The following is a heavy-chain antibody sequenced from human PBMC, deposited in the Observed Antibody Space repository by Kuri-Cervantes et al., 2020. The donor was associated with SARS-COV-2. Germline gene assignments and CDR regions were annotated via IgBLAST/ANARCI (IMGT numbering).Heavy chain of an antibody. Sequence: GESLKIFCAASGFTVSSNYMSWVRQAPGKGLEWDAVIDSGGSTYYADSVMGRFTISRDNSKNTLYLQMNSLRAEDTAVYYCARDLGTIQGRDYWGQGTLVTVSS. CDR2: IDSGGST. CDR1: GFTVSSNY. D-gene: IGHD1-1*01. CDR3: ARDLGTIQGRDY. V-gene: IGHV3-53*05. J-gene: IGHJ4*02.